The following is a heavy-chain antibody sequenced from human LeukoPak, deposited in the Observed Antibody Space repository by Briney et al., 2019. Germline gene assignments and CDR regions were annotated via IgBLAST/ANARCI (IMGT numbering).Heavy chain of an antibody. CDR1: GFTFSSYA. V-gene: IGHV3-23*01. Sequence: GGSLRLSCAASGFTFSSYAMSWVRQAPGKGLEWVSAISGSGGSTYYADSVKGRFTISRDNSKNTLYLQMNSLRAEDTAVYYCAKPGQQLPASNWFDPWGQGTLVTVSS. CDR3: AKPGQQLPASNWFDP. CDR2: ISGSGGST. D-gene: IGHD6-13*01. J-gene: IGHJ5*02.